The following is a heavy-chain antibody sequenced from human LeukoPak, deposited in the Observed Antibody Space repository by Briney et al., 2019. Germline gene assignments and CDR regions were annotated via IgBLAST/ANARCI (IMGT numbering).Heavy chain of an antibody. V-gene: IGHV1-46*01. CDR3: ARDRAPRIAVAGTHGMDV. CDR2: INPSGGSA. J-gene: IGHJ6*02. Sequence: EASVKVSCKASGYTFTSYYMHWVRQAPGQGLEWMGIINPSGGSASYAQKLQGRVTMTRDTSTSTVYMELSSLRSEDTAVYYCARDRAPRIAVAGTHGMDVWGQGTTVTVSS. CDR1: GYTFTSYY. D-gene: IGHD6-19*01.